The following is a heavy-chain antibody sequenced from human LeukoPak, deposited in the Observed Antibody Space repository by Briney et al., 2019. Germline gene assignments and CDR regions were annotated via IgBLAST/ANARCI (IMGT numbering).Heavy chain of an antibody. J-gene: IGHJ3*02. V-gene: IGHV4-4*07. CDR1: GGSVTTYY. Sequence: SETLSLTCTVSGGSVTTYYWSWIRQPAGKGLEWIGRLYTDGSTKNNPSLKSRVTMSVDTSKNQFSLKLSSVTAADTAVYYCVRDLGSSSAFDIWGQGTMVTVSS. CDR2: LYTDGST. CDR3: VRDLGSSSAFDI. D-gene: IGHD1-26*01.